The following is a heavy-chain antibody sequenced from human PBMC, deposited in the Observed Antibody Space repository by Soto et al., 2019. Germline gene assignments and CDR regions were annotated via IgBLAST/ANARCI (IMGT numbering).Heavy chain of an antibody. V-gene: IGHV3-23*01. CDR1: GFTFSSYA. Sequence: GGSLRLSCAASGFTFSSYAMSRVRQAPGRGLEWVSSISGSGGSTYYADSVKGRFTISRDNSKNTLGLQMNSLRAEDTAIYYCAKAPYYDFWSSYSGFDYWGQGTLVTVSS. CDR2: ISGSGGST. D-gene: IGHD3-3*01. CDR3: AKAPYYDFWSSYSGFDY. J-gene: IGHJ4*02.